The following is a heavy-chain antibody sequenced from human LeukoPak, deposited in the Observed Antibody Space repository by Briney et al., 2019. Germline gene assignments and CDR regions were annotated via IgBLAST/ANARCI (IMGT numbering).Heavy chain of an antibody. CDR1: GYTFTSYG. Sequence: ASVKVSCKASGYTFTSYGISWVRQAPGQGLEWMGWISAYNGNTNYAQKLQCRGTMTTDTSTSTAYMELRSLRSDDTAVYYCARERGRIAAAGTAYPDYWGQGTLVTVSS. CDR3: ARERGRIAAAGTAYPDY. CDR2: ISAYNGNT. V-gene: IGHV1-18*01. J-gene: IGHJ4*02. D-gene: IGHD6-13*01.